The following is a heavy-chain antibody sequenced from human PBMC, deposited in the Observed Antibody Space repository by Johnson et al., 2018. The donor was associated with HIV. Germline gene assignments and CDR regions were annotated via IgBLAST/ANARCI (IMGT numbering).Heavy chain of an antibody. CDR3: ARSGYGSGSTHDAFDI. Sequence: EVQLVESGGGLIQPGGSLRLSCAAPGFTVSSNYMSWVRQAPGKGLEWVSIIYSGGSTYYADSVKGRFTISRDNSKNTLYLQMNSLRAEDTAVYYCARSGYGSGSTHDAFDIWGQGTMVTVSS. D-gene: IGHD3-10*01. CDR1: GFTVSSNY. V-gene: IGHV3-53*01. CDR2: IYSGGST. J-gene: IGHJ3*02.